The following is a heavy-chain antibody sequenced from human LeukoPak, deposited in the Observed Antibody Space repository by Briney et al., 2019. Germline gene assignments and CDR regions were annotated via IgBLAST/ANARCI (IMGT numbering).Heavy chain of an antibody. V-gene: IGHV3-21*04. CDR2: ISSNSAYI. D-gene: IGHD3-22*01. J-gene: IGHJ4*02. CDR1: GFTFSRFT. Sequence: GGSLRLTCAASGFTFSRFTMNWVRQAPGKGLEWVSAISSNSAYIYYEESMEGRFTISRDNSKNTLYLQMNSLRAEDTAVYYCAKDTYYHDSSGYYRFDYWGQGTLVTVSS. CDR3: AKDTYYHDSSGYYRFDY.